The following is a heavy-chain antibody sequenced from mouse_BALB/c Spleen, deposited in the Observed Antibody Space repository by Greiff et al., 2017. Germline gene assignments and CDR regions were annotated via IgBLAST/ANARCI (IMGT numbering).Heavy chain of an antibody. CDR3: APYGNYVSFDY. CDR1: GFNIKDTY. CDR2: IDPANGNT. D-gene: IGHD2-1*01. V-gene: IGHV14-3*02. J-gene: IGHJ2*01. Sequence: EVQLQQSGAELVKPGASVKLSCTASGFNIKDTYMHWVKQRPEQGLEWIGRIDPANGNTKYDPKFQGKATITADTSSNTAYLQLSSLTSEDTAVYYCAPYGNYVSFDYWGQGTTLTVSS.